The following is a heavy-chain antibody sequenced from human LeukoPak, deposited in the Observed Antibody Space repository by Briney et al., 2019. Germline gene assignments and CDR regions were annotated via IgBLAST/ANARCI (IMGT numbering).Heavy chain of an antibody. CDR3: ARSRAMTSTPAGV. J-gene: IGHJ6*04. CDR2: ISSSSSYI. V-gene: IGHV3-21*01. D-gene: IGHD2-21*02. CDR1: GFTFSSYS. Sequence: TGGSLRLSCAASGFTFSSYSMNWVRQAPGKGLEWVSSISSSSSYIYYADSVKGRFTISRDNAKNSLYLQVNSLRAEDTAVYYCARSRAMTSTPAGVWGKGTTVTVSS.